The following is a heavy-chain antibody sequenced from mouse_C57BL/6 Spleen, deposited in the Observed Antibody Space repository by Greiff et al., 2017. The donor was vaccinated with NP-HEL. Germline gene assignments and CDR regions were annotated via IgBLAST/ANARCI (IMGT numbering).Heavy chain of an antibody. Sequence: VQLKQSGPELVKPGASVKISCKASGYSFTGYFMNWVMQSHGKSLEWIGRINPYNGDTFYNQKFKGKATLTVDKSSSTAHMELRSLTSEDSAVYYCARSKGNYGIYAYAMDYWGQGTSVTVSS. CDR3: ARSKGNYGIYAYAMDY. D-gene: IGHD2-1*01. CDR1: GYSFTGYF. J-gene: IGHJ4*01. CDR2: INPYNGDT. V-gene: IGHV1-20*01.